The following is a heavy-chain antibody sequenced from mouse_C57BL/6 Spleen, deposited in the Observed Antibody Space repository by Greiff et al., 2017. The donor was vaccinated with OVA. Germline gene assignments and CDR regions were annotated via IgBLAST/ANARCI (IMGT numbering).Heavy chain of an antibody. CDR2: ISSGSSTI. Sequence: EVQLQQSGGGLVKPGGSLKLSCAASGFTFSDYGMHWVRQAPEKGLEWVAYISSGSSTIYYADTVKGRFTISRDNAKNTLFLQMTSLRSEDTAMYYCARQRANYGSSYGDWYFDVWGTGTTVTVSS. V-gene: IGHV5-17*01. CDR3: ARQRANYGSSYGDWYFDV. J-gene: IGHJ1*03. D-gene: IGHD1-1*01. CDR1: GFTFSDYG.